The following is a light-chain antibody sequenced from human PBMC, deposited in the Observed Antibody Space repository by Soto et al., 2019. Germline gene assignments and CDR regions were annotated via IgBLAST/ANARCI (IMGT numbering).Light chain of an antibody. CDR1: QSVGSY. J-gene: IGKJ2*01. V-gene: IGKV3-11*01. CDR3: QQRTNWPPYT. Sequence: EIVLTQSPATLSLSPGESATLSCRASQSVGSYLAWYQHKPGQAPRLLIYDASKRAPGIPARFSGSGSGTDFTLTISSLEPEDFAVYYCQQRTNWPPYTFGQGTKVDIK. CDR2: DAS.